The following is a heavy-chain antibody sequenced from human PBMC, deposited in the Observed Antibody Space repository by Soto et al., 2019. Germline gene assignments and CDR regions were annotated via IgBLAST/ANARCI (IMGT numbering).Heavy chain of an antibody. Sequence: GGSLRLSCTASGFTFNRYWMHWVRQAPGKGLVWVSRIKNDGSSTSYADSVKGRFSISRDNGKNTLYLQMNSLRVEDTAVYYCAKFDDDYYYMDVWGKGTTVTVSS. D-gene: IGHD1-1*01. CDR3: AKFDDDYYYMDV. CDR1: GFTFNRYW. V-gene: IGHV3-74*01. CDR2: IKNDGSST. J-gene: IGHJ6*03.